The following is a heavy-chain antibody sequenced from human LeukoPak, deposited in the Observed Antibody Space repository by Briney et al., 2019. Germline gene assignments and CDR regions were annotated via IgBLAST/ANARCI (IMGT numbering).Heavy chain of an antibody. Sequence: SETLSLTCTVSGGSISSSSYYWGWIRQPPGKGLEWIGSIYYSGSTYYNPSLKSRVTISVDTSKNQFSLKLSSVTAADTAVYYCARGHGGYSSGWYLPYYYYYYGMDVWGQGTTVTVSS. CDR2: IYYSGST. D-gene: IGHD6-19*01. V-gene: IGHV4-39*01. CDR3: ARGHGGYSSGWYLPYYYYYYGMDV. CDR1: GGSISSSSYY. J-gene: IGHJ6*02.